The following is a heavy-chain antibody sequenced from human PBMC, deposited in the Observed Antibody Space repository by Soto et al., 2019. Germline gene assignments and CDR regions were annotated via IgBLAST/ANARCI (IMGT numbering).Heavy chain of an antibody. CDR1: GFTFSSYI. CDR3: ARDRAWVICDS. CDR2: ITTDGSTT. Sequence: EVQLVESGGGLVQPGGSLRLSCAASGFTFSSYIMHWVRQTPGKGLVWVSRITTDGSTTTYADSVRGRFTISRDNAKNTLYLQMNSLSAEDTAVYYGARDRAWVICDSWGQGTLVTVSS. V-gene: IGHV3-74*01. J-gene: IGHJ4*02. D-gene: IGHD1-26*01.